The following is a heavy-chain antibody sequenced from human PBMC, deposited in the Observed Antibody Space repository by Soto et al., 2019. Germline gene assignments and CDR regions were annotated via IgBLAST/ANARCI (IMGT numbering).Heavy chain of an antibody. V-gene: IGHV3-23*01. CDR3: AKRPAYGGYYFDY. CDR2: ISGSGALT. J-gene: IGHJ4*02. D-gene: IGHD4-17*01. CDR1: GFTFSNYA. Sequence: LRLSCVASGFTFSNYAMTWVRQAPGKGLEWVSGISGSGALTYYADSVKGRFTFSRDNSKNTLYLQMNSLRAEDTAVYYCAKRPAYGGYYFDYWGQGTLVTVSS.